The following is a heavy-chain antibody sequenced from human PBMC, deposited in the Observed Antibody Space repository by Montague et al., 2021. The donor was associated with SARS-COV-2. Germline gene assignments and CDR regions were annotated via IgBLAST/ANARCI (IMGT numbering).Heavy chain of an antibody. D-gene: IGHD2-15*01. Sequence: SETLSLTCTVSGASITSSNWWSCLRQPPGKGLEWIGQIYHSGSTNYNPSLKSRPTPSLDTAKHQFSLSLSSVTAAATAVYYCARQIQQVVLSPAKLTNWFDPWGQGTLVTVSS. V-gene: IGHV4-4*02. CDR2: IYHSGST. CDR3: ARQIQQVVLSPAKLTNWFDP. CDR1: GASITSSNW. J-gene: IGHJ5*02.